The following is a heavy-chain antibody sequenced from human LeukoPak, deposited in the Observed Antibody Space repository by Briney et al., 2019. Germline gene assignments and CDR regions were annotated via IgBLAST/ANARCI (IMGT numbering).Heavy chain of an antibody. CDR1: GGSISSYY. J-gene: IGHJ3*02. CDR3: ARDRRESSKPNDAFDI. D-gene: IGHD4-11*01. Sequence: SETLSLTCSVSGGSISSYYWSWIRQPPGKGLEWLGYLYYTGATYYNPSLESRVTISIDTSKRQLSLELRSVTATDTAVYFCARDRRESSKPNDAFDIWGQGTMVTVSS. CDR2: LYYTGAT. V-gene: IGHV4-59*01.